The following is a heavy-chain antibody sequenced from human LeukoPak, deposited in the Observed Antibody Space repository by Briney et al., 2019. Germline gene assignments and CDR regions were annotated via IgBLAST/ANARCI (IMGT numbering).Heavy chain of an antibody. CDR1: GFTFSSYA. J-gene: IGHJ4*02. V-gene: IGHV3-23*01. CDR3: AKGGKWDVTPFDY. CDR2: ISNSGGGT. Sequence: PGESLRLSCAASGFTFSSYAMSWVRQAPGKGLEWVSVISNSGGGTYYADSVKGRFTVSRDNSKNTLYLQVNSLRAEDTAVYYCAKGGKWDVTPFDYWGQGTLVTVSS. D-gene: IGHD1-26*01.